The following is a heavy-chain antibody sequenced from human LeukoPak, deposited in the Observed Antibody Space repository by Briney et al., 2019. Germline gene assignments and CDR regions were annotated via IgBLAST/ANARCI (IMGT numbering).Heavy chain of an antibody. CDR1: GYTFTNYY. J-gene: IGHJ4*02. V-gene: IGHV1-46*01. D-gene: IGHD3-22*01. CDR2: INPSGGST. Sequence: VASVKVSCEASGYTFTNYYMHWMRQAPGQGLEWMGIINPSGGSTSYAQKFQGRITMTRDTSTSTVYTELSSLRSDDTAVYYCARAGYDSSGYYSYWGQGTLVTVSS. CDR3: ARAGYDSSGYYSY.